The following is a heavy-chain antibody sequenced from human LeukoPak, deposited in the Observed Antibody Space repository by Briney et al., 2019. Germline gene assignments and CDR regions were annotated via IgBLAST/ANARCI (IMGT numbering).Heavy chain of an antibody. V-gene: IGHV1-69*13. Sequence: SVKVSCKASGGTFSSYAISWVRQAPGQGLEWMGGTIPIFGTANYAQKFQGRVTITADESTSTAYMELSSLRSEDTAVYYCARDRAHTATHRGPFKSWGQGTLVTVSS. J-gene: IGHJ5*02. D-gene: IGHD5-18*01. CDR1: GGTFSSYA. CDR3: ARDRAHTATHRGPFKS. CDR2: TIPIFGTA.